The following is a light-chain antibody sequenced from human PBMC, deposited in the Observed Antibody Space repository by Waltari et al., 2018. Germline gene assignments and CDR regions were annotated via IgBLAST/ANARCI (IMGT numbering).Light chain of an antibody. Sequence: QSVLTQPPSVPGAPGQRVTISCTGSSSNIGAPYNVHWYQHLPGTAPKLLIYAATPRPSGVPYGFSGSKSGTSASLAITGLRAEDEAEYYFQSYDSGLIGVVFGGGTKVTVL. CDR3: QSYDSGLIGVV. CDR2: AAT. V-gene: IGLV1-40*01. J-gene: IGLJ3*02. CDR1: SSNIGAPYN.